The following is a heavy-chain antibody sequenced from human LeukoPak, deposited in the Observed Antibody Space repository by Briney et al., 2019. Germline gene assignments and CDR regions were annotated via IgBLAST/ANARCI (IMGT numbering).Heavy chain of an antibody. Sequence: ASVKVSCKASGYTFTGYYMHWVRQAPGQGLEWMGWINPHGGGTNYAQRFQGRVTMTRDTSISSAYMELSGLRSDDTAVFYCARQFNAYFDCWGQGTLVTVSS. CDR3: ARQFNAYFDC. V-gene: IGHV1-2*02. CDR2: INPHGGGT. CDR1: GYTFTGYY. J-gene: IGHJ4*02.